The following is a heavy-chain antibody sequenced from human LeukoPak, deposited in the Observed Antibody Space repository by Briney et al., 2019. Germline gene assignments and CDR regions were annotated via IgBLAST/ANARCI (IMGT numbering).Heavy chain of an antibody. CDR1: GFTFSSYS. V-gene: IGHV3-21*01. CDR3: ARLVWDTTMADGDIDS. J-gene: IGHJ4*02. CDR2: ISSASTYI. D-gene: IGHD5-18*01. Sequence: GESLRLSCAASGFTFSSYSMNWVRQAPGKGLEWVSSISSASTYIYYADSVKGRFTISRDDAKNSLYLQMNSLRAEDTAMYYCARLVWDTTMADGDIDSWGQGTLLIVSS.